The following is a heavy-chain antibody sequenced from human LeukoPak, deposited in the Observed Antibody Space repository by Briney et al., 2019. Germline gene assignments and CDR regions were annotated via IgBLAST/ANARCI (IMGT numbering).Heavy chain of an antibody. V-gene: IGHV3-74*01. D-gene: IGHD3-9*01. CDR2: INNDGSST. Sequence: GGSLRLSCAASGFTFSSYWMHWVRQAPGKGLVWVSRINNDGSSTSYADSVKGRFTISRDDAKNTLYLQMNSLRAEDTAVYYCARVRAYDILAGYYSDTFDYWGQGTLVTVSS. CDR1: GFTFSSYW. J-gene: IGHJ4*02. CDR3: ARVRAYDILAGYYSDTFDY.